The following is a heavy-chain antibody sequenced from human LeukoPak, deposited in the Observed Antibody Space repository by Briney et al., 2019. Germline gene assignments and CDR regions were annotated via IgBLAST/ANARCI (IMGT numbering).Heavy chain of an antibody. CDR1: GYTFTSYY. D-gene: IGHD6-19*01. CDR2: INPSGGST. V-gene: IGHV1-46*01. Sequence: ASVKVSCKASGYTFTSYYMHWVRHAPGQGLEWMGIINPSGGSTSYAQKFQGRVTMTRDTSTSTVYMELSSLRSEDTAVYYCARAIAVAGTLTRTFDYWGQGTLVTVSS. J-gene: IGHJ4*02. CDR3: ARAIAVAGTLTRTFDY.